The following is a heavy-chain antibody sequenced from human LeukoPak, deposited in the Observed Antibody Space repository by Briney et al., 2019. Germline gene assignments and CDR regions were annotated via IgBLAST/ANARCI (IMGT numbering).Heavy chain of an antibody. J-gene: IGHJ4*02. CDR1: GFTFSRSW. D-gene: IGHD3-22*01. CDR2: INSDGGDT. CDR3: ARASGTDSSGYLQIDY. Sequence: GGSLRLSCAAFGFTFSRSWMHWARQAPGKGLVWLSRINSDGGDTTYADSVKGRFTISRDNAKNTLYLQMNSLRAEDTAMYYCARASGTDSSGYLQIDYWGQGTLVTVSS. V-gene: IGHV3-74*01.